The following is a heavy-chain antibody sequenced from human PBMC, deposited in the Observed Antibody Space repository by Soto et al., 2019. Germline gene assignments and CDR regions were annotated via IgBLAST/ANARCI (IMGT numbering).Heavy chain of an antibody. CDR3: ANTIVVTASGGYDN. CDR1: GFDFSSYA. J-gene: IGHJ4*02. Sequence: GGSLRLSCAASGFDFSSYAMSWVRQAPGKGLEWVSAINGDGGMTYYADSVKGRFTISRDNSKNTLYLQMNTLKAEDTAIYFCANTIVVTASGGYDNWGQGTLVTVSS. V-gene: IGHV3-23*01. D-gene: IGHD3-22*01. CDR2: INGDGGMT.